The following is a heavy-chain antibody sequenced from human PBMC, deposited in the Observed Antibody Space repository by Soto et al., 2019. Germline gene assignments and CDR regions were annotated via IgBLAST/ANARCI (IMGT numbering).Heavy chain of an antibody. J-gene: IGHJ5*02. CDR1: GFTFSSYG. V-gene: IGHV3-30*18. CDR2: ISYDGSNK. Sequence: GGSLRLSCAAYGFTFSSYGMHWVRQAPGKGLEWVAVISYDGSNKYYADSVKGRFTISRDNSKNTLYLQMNSLRAEDTAVYYCAKDIGDSSGSPPTYDPWGERTPVTVS. CDR3: AKDIGDSSGSPPTYDP. D-gene: IGHD3-22*01.